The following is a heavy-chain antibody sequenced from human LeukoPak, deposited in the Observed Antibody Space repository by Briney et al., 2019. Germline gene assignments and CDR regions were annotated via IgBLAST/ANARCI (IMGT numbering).Heavy chain of an antibody. CDR2: ISGSGGST. Sequence: GGSLRLSCAASGFTFSSYAMSWVRQVPGKGLEWVSGISGSGGSTYYADSVKGRFTISRDNSKNTLYLQMNSLRAEDTAVYYCAKDRWGLPGYFDYWGQGTLVTVSS. CDR3: AKDRWGLPGYFDY. CDR1: GFTFSSYA. D-gene: IGHD1-26*01. V-gene: IGHV3-23*01. J-gene: IGHJ4*02.